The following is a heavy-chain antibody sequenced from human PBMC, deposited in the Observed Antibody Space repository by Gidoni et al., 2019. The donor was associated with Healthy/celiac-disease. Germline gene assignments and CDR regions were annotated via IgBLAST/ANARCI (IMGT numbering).Heavy chain of an antibody. D-gene: IGHD1-26*01. CDR1: GYSFTSYW. J-gene: IGHJ3*02. V-gene: IGHV5-51*01. CDR2: IYPGDTDT. Sequence: EVQLVQSGAEVNKPGASLKISCKGSGYSFTSYWLGWVRQMPGKGLEWMGIIYPGDTDTRYSQSFQGQVTISADKSISTDYLQWSSLKATDTAMYYCAGQGIVRATRPDDAFDIWGQGTMVTVSS. CDR3: AGQGIVRATRPDDAFDI.